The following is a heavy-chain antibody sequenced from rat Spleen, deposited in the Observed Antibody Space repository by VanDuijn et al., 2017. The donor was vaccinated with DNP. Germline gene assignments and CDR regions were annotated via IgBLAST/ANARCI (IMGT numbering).Heavy chain of an antibody. CDR3: SSGGPNMVQGNWFAY. Sequence: EVQLVESGGGLVQPGRSLKISCIASGFIFSNYWMTWIRQAPGKGLEWVASITPDGSTTYYPDTVKGRLMISKDDARNTGNLQMNILRSEDTAMYYCSSGGPNMVQGNWFAYWGQGTLVTVSS. V-gene: IGHV5-35*01. CDR2: ITPDGSTT. CDR1: GFIFSNYW. J-gene: IGHJ3*01. D-gene: IGHD1-11*01.